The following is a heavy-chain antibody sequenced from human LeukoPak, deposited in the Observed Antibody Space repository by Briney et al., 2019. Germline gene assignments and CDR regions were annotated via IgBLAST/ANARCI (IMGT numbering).Heavy chain of an antibody. CDR3: ARDLVGDYCDSSCYYYAN. J-gene: IGHJ4*02. CDR1: GFTFNNYW. Sequence: GGSLRLSCAASGFTFNNYWMHWVRQAPGKGLVWVSRINSDGSATSYADSVKGRFTISRDNAKNTLYLQMNTLRAEDTAAYFCARDLVGDYCDSSCYYYANWGQGTLVTVSS. V-gene: IGHV3-74*01. D-gene: IGHD3-22*01. CDR2: INSDGSAT.